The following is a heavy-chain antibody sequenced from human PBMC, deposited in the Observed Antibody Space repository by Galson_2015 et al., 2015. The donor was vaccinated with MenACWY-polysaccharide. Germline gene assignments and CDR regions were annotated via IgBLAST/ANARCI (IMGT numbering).Heavy chain of an antibody. CDR2: IDWDDDK. CDR3: ARRYCSSTSCLPLDY. J-gene: IGHJ4*02. D-gene: IGHD2-2*01. CDR1: GFSLSTSGVG. V-gene: IGHV2-5*02. Sequence: PALVKPTQTLTLTCTFSGFSLSTSGVGVGWIRQPPGKALEWLALIDWDDDKRYSPSLKSRLTITKDTSKNQVVLTMTNMDPVDTATYYCARRYCSSTSCLPLDYWGQGTLVTVSS.